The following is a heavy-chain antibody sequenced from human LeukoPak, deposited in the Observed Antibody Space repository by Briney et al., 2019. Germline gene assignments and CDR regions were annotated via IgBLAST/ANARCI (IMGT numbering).Heavy chain of an antibody. CDR2: IYYSGST. CDR1: GGSISSHY. J-gene: IGHJ5*02. V-gene: IGHV4-59*11. D-gene: IGHD3-3*01. Sequence: SETLSLTCTVSGGSISSHYWSWIRQPPGKGLEWIGYIYYSGSTNYNPSLKSRVTISVDRSKNQFSLKLSSVTAADTAVYYCARCTIFGVEMRLDPWGQGTLVTVSS. CDR3: ARCTIFGVEMRLDP.